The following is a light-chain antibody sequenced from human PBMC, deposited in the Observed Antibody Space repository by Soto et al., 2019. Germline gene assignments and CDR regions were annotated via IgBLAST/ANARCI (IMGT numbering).Light chain of an antibody. CDR3: AAWDDSLNGVV. CDR1: SSNIGSNT. J-gene: IGLJ2*01. V-gene: IGLV1-44*01. CDR2: SNY. Sequence: QPVLTQPPSASGTPGQRVTISCSGSSSNIGSNTVNWYQQLPGTAPKLLIYSNYQRPSGVPDRFSGSKSGTSASLAISGLQSEDEADYYCAAWDDSLNGVVFGGGTKLTVL.